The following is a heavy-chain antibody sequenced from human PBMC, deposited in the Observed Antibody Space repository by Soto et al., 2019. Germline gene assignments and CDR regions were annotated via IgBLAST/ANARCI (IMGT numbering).Heavy chain of an antibody. Sequence: GGSLRLSCAASGFTFSNAWMSWVRKAPGKGLEWVGRIKSKTDGGTTDYAAPVKGRFTISRDDSKNTLYLQMNSLKTEDTAVYYCTTDQWGLLWRDSADPNCFDPWGQGTLVTVSS. V-gene: IGHV3-15*01. CDR2: IKSKTDGGTT. J-gene: IGHJ5*02. CDR1: GFTFSNAW. D-gene: IGHD1-26*01. CDR3: TTDQWGLLWRDSADPNCFDP.